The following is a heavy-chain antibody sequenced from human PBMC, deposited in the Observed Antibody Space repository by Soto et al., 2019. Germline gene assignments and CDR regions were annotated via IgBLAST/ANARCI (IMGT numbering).Heavy chain of an antibody. D-gene: IGHD3-10*01. J-gene: IGHJ4*02. CDR3: ARNYYYDSGSYYGGDDY. CDR2: IDASDSYT. V-gene: IGHV5-10-1*01. CDR1: GDSFTSYW. Sequence: GESLKISGQGSGDSFTSYWISWLRQMPGKGLEWMGRIDASDSYTNYSPSFQGHVTISADKSISTAYLQWSSLKASDTAMYYCARNYYYDSGSYYGGDDYWGQGTLVTVSS.